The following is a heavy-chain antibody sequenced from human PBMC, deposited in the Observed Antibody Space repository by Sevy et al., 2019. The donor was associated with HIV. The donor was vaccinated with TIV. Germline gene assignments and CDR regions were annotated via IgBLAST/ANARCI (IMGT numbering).Heavy chain of an antibody. J-gene: IGHJ6*02. CDR3: ARVGRDPHRSSWYVVEYYYYGMDV. CDR1: GFTFSSYW. Sequence: GGSLRLSCAASGFTFSSYWMSWVRQAPGKGLEWVANIEQDGSQKYYVDSVKGRFTISRDNAKKSLYLQMNSLRAEDTAVYYCARVGRDPHRSSWYVVEYYYYGMDVWGQGTTVTVSS. CDR2: IEQDGSQK. D-gene: IGHD6-13*01. V-gene: IGHV3-7*01.